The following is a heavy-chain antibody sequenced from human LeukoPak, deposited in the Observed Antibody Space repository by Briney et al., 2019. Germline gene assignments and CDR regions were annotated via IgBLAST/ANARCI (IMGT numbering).Heavy chain of an antibody. D-gene: IGHD2-21*02. Sequence: SETLSLTCAVYNGFDSYYMTIVRQPPGQGLEWVGEITYRGRVNYNPSLKSRVTISINVSQRQFSLNLKSVTVADTAIYYCGVYGGDWRFDYWGQGTLVTVSS. CDR1: NGFDSYY. J-gene: IGHJ4*02. V-gene: IGHV4-34*01. CDR3: GVYGGDWRFDY. CDR2: ITYRGRV.